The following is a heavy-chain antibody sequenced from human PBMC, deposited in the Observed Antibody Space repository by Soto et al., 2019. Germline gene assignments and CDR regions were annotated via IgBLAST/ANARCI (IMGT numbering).Heavy chain of an antibody. D-gene: IGHD2-2*01. CDR3: ARPPLGYCSSTSCPNWFDP. Sequence: ASVKVSCKASGYTFTSYGISWVRQAPGQGLEWMGWISAYNGNTNYAQKLQGRVTMTTDTSTSTAYMELRSLRSDDTAVYYCARPPLGYCSSTSCPNWFDPWGQGTLVTVSS. J-gene: IGHJ5*02. CDR2: ISAYNGNT. CDR1: GYTFTSYG. V-gene: IGHV1-18*04.